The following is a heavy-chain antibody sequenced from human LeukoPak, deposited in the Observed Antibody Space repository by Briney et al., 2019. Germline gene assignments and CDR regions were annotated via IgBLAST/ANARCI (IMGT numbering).Heavy chain of an antibody. CDR2: ISDSGNT. Sequence: GGSLRLSCAASGFTFSDYYMTWIRQAPGKGLEWVSAISDSGNTYHADSVKGRFTISRDSSKNTLFLQMNRLRPEDAAVYYCAKAPVTTCRGAYCYPFDYWGQGTLVTVSS. J-gene: IGHJ4*02. D-gene: IGHD2-21*01. CDR3: AKAPVTTCRGAYCYPFDY. V-gene: IGHV3-23*01. CDR1: GFTFSDYY.